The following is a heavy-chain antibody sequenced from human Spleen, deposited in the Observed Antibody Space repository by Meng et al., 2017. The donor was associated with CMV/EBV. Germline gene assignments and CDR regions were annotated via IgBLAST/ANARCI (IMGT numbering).Heavy chain of an antibody. CDR1: EYTFTDYS. CDR2: INPNNGGT. Sequence: ASVKVSCKASEYTFTDYSIHWVRQAPGQGLEWMGWINPNNGGTYYPHNFQGRVTLTRDTSISTAYMELSRLRSADTAVYYCAVFGSGSYSPSFDYWGQGTLVTVSS. D-gene: IGHD3-10*01. CDR3: AVFGSGSYSPSFDY. J-gene: IGHJ4*02. V-gene: IGHV1-2*02.